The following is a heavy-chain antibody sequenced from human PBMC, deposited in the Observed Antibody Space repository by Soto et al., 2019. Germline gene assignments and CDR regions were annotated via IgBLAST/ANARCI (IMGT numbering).Heavy chain of an antibody. Sequence: QVQLVQSGAEVKKPGSSVKVSCKASGGTFSSYAISWVRQAPGQGLEWMGGIIPIFGTANYAQKFQGRVXIXAXXSTSTAYMELSSLRSEDTAVYYCARDGRNWGSDDYWGQGTLVTVSS. J-gene: IGHJ4*02. CDR3: ARDGRNWGSDDY. CDR1: GGTFSSYA. V-gene: IGHV1-69*12. CDR2: IIPIFGTA. D-gene: IGHD7-27*01.